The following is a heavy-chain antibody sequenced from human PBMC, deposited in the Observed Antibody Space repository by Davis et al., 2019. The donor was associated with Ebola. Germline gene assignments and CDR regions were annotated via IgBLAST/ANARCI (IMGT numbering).Heavy chain of an antibody. Sequence: AASVKVSCKASGYTFTTYGISWVRLAPGQGPEWMGWISTYNGNTNYAQKFQGRVTMTTDTSTSTAYMELRSLTSDDTAVYYCARDWNTAMVSGLDSWGQGTLVTVSS. V-gene: IGHV1-18*01. J-gene: IGHJ4*02. CDR3: ARDWNTAMVSGLDS. CDR1: GYTFTTYG. CDR2: ISTYNGNT. D-gene: IGHD5-18*01.